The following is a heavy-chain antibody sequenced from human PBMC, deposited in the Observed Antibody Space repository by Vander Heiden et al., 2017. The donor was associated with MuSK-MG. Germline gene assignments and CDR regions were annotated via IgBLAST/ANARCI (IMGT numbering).Heavy chain of an antibody. CDR3: ARVGNHITIFGVVGWFDP. V-gene: IGHV1-2*02. D-gene: IGHD3-3*01. Sequence: QVQLVQSGAEVKKPGASVKVSCKAPGYTFTGYYMHWVRQAPVQGLEWMGWINPNSGGTNYAQQFQGRVTMTRDTSISTAYMELSRLRSDDTAVYYCARVGNHITIFGVVGWFDPWGQGTLGTVSS. CDR1: GYTFTGYY. CDR2: INPNSGGT. J-gene: IGHJ5*02.